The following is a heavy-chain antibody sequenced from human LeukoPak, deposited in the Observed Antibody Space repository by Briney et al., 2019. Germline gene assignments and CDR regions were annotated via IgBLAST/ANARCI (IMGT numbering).Heavy chain of an antibody. CDR1: GFTLSTYT. CDR2: ISGSGGST. D-gene: IGHD3-22*01. Sequence: GGSLRLSCAASGFTLSTYTMNWVRQAPGKGLEWVSAISGSGGSTYYADSVKGRFTISRDNSKNTLYLHMSSLRAEDTAVYYCAKERYYYDNSGSLDYWGQGTLVTVSS. J-gene: IGHJ4*02. V-gene: IGHV3-23*01. CDR3: AKERYYYDNSGSLDY.